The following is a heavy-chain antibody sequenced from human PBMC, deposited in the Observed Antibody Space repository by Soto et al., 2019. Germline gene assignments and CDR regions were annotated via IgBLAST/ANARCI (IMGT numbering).Heavy chain of an antibody. CDR2: ISAHNGNT. Sequence: QVHLVQSGAEVKKPGASVKVSCQASGYAFTTYGITWVRQAPGQGLEWMGWISAHNGNTNYAQKLQGRVTVTRDTSTSTAYMELRSLRSDDTAVYYCARGRYGDYWGQGALVTLPS. CDR3: ARGRYGDY. V-gene: IGHV1-18*01. CDR1: GYAFTTYG. J-gene: IGHJ4*02. D-gene: IGHD4-17*01.